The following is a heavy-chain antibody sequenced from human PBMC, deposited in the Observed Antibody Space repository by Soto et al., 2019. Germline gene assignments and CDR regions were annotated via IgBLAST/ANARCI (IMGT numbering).Heavy chain of an antibody. CDR3: VNSPDSSSSDY. CDR2: IYWNDDK. V-gene: IGHV2-5*01. D-gene: IGHD5-18*01. J-gene: IGHJ4*02. CDR1: GFSLSTFGMG. Sequence: QITLKESGPTLVKPTQTLTLTCTFSGFSLSTFGMGVGWIRQPPGKALEWLALIYWNDDKRYSPSLNSRLTIAKDTSKNLVVLTMTNVDPVDAATYYCVNSPDSSSSDYWGQGTLVTVSS.